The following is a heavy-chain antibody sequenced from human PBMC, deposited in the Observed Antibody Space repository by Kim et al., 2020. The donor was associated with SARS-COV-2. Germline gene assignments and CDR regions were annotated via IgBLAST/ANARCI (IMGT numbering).Heavy chain of an antibody. D-gene: IGHD1-20*01. Sequence: TDGGTTDYAAPVKGRFIISGDDSKNTLYLQMNSLKTEDTAVYYCTTSPRYWGQGTLVTVSS. CDR2: TDGGTT. J-gene: IGHJ4*02. CDR3: TTSPRY. V-gene: IGHV3-15*01.